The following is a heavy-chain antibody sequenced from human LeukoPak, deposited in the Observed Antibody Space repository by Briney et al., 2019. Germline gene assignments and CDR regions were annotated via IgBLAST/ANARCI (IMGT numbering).Heavy chain of an antibody. V-gene: IGHV4-61*02. Sequence: SETLSLTCTVSGVSISSGSYYWSWIRQPAGKGLEWIGRIYTSGSTNYNPSLKSRVTISVDTSKNQFSLKLSSVTAADTAVYYCAREPYGDYVGHWGQGTLVTVSS. CDR2: IYTSGST. D-gene: IGHD4-17*01. CDR1: GVSISSGSYY. CDR3: AREPYGDYVGH. J-gene: IGHJ4*02.